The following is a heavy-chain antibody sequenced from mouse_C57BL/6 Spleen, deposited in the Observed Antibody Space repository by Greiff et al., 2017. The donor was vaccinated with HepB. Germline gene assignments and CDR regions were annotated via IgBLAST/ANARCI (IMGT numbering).Heavy chain of an antibody. D-gene: IGHD1-1*01. V-gene: IGHV1-82*01. CDR2: IYPGDGDT. CDR1: GYAFSSSW. CDR3: AREDYGYFDY. J-gene: IGHJ2*01. Sequence: QVQLKESGPELVKPGASVKISCKASGYAFSSSWMNWVKQRPGKGLEWIGRIYPGDGDTNYNGKFKGKATLTADKSSSTAYMQLSSLTSEDSAVYFCAREDYGYFDYWGQGTTLTVSS.